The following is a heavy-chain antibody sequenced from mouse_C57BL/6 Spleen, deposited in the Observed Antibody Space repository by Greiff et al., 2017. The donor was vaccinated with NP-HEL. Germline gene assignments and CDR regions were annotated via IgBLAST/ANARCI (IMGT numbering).Heavy chain of an antibody. CDR1: GYAFSSSW. CDR2: IYTGDGDT. Sequence: VQLQQSGPELVKPGASVKISCKASGYAFSSSWMNWVKQRPGKGLEWIGRIYTGDGDTKYNGKFKGKATLTADKSSSTAYMQLSSLTSEDSAVYFCAREDYGRGFAYWGQGTLVTVSA. J-gene: IGHJ3*01. D-gene: IGHD1-1*01. V-gene: IGHV1-82*01. CDR3: AREDYGRGFAY.